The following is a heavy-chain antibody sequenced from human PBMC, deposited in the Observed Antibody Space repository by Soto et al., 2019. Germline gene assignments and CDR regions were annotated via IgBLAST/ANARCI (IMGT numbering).Heavy chain of an antibody. D-gene: IGHD2-2*01. CDR3: ASLGYCSSTSCYDAKYNWYDP. CDR1: GGSISSYY. CDR2: IYYSGST. Sequence: PSETLSLTCTVSGGSISSYYWSWIRQPPGKGLEWIGYIYYSGSTNYNPSLKSRVTISVDTSKNQFSLKLSSVTAADTAVYYCASLGYCSSTSCYDAKYNWYDPCGQGNLVTVSS. J-gene: IGHJ5*02. V-gene: IGHV4-59*08.